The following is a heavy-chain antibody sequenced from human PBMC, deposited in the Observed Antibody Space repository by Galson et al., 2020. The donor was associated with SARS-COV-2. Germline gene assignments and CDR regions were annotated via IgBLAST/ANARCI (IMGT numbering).Heavy chain of an antibody. J-gene: IGHJ4*02. CDR2: IKSKTDGGTT. D-gene: IGHD3-10*01. CDR1: GFTFTNAW. CDR3: TTAWEGWVGFGGLAAC. V-gene: IGHV3-15*01. Sequence: GGSLRLSCAASGFTFTNAWMSWVRQAPGKGLEWVGRIKSKTDGGTTDYAAPVKGRFTISRDDSKNTMDMQMNSLKTEDTAVYYCTTAWEGWVGFGGLAACWGQGPLVTVSS.